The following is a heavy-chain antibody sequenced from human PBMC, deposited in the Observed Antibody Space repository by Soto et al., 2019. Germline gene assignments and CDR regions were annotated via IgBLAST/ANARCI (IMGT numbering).Heavy chain of an antibody. D-gene: IGHD6-25*01. Sequence: QVQLVQSGAEVKKPGASVKVSCKASGYTFTTYYMHWVRQAPGQGLEWMGIISPDGGRTSYAQKFQGRVTMTRDTSTSTVYMELSSLRSDDTAVYYCAREGGSETLQPSYNWFDTWGQGTLVTVSS. CDR2: ISPDGGRT. V-gene: IGHV1-46*01. CDR3: AREGGSETLQPSYNWFDT. CDR1: GYTFTTYY. J-gene: IGHJ5*02.